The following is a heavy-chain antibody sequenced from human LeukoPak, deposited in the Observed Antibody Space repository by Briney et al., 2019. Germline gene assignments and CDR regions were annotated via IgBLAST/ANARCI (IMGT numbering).Heavy chain of an antibody. J-gene: IGHJ5*02. CDR3: VRGSRVAVSGSRPFDP. V-gene: IGHV4-34*01. CDR2: INHSGST. CDR1: GGSFSTYY. D-gene: IGHD6-13*01. Sequence: SETLSLTCAVSGGSFSTYYWSLIRQPPGKGLEWIGEINHSGSTKYNPSLKSRVTISIDTSKNQFSLKLNSVTAADTALYYCVRGSRVAVSGSRPFDPWGQGTLVTVSS.